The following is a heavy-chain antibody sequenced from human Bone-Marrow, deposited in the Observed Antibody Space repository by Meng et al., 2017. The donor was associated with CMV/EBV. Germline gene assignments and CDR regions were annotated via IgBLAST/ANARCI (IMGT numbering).Heavy chain of an antibody. J-gene: IGHJ4*02. CDR2: ISSSSSYI. CDR1: GFTFSSYS. Sequence: GESLKISCAASGFTFSSYSMNWVRQAPGKGLEWVSSISSSSSYIYYADSVKGRFTISRDNAKNSLYLQMNSLRAEDTAVYYCAREWDYYDSSGPRTYYFDYWGQGTLVTVSS. V-gene: IGHV3-21*01. D-gene: IGHD3-22*01. CDR3: AREWDYYDSSGPRTYYFDY.